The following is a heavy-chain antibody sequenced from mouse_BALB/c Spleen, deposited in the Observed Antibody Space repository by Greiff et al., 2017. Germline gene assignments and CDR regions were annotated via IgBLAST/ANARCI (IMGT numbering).Heavy chain of an antibody. J-gene: IGHJ4*01. CDR1: GFSLTSYG. CDR3: ARIYYDPLYAMDY. V-gene: IGHV2-9*02. CDR2: IWAGGST. Sequence: VKLVESGPGLVAPSQSLSITCTVSGFSLTSYGVHWVRQPPGKGLEWLGVIWAGGSTNYNSALMSRLSISKDNSKSQVFLKMNSLQTDDTAMYYCARIYYDPLYAMDYWGQGTSVTVSS. D-gene: IGHD2-4*01.